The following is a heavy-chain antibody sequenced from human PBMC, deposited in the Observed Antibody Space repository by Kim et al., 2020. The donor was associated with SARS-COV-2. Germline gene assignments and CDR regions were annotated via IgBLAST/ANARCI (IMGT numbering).Heavy chain of an antibody. CDR2: ISAYNGNT. J-gene: IGHJ4*02. CDR3: ARLTTTVTTGVLDY. V-gene: IGHV1-18*04. CDR1: GYTFTSYG. Sequence: ASVKVSCKASGYTFTSYGISWVRQAPGQGLEWMGWISAYNGNTNYAQKLQGRVTMTTDTSTSTAYMELRSLRSDDTAVYYCARLTTTVTTGVLDYWGQGTLVTVSS. D-gene: IGHD4-17*01.